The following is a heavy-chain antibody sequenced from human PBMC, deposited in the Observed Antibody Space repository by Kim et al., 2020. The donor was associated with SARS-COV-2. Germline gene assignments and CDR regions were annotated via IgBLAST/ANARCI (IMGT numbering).Heavy chain of an antibody. D-gene: IGHD3-3*01. V-gene: IGHV3-48*03. CDR3: ARDFWSGYLGLMDV. Sequence: GGSLRLSCAASGFTFSSYEMNWVRQAPGKGLEWVSYISSSGSTIYYADSVKGRFTISRDNAKNSLYLQMNSLRAEDTAVYYCARDFWSGYLGLMDVWGKGTTVTVSS. J-gene: IGHJ6*04. CDR2: ISSSGSTI. CDR1: GFTFSSYE.